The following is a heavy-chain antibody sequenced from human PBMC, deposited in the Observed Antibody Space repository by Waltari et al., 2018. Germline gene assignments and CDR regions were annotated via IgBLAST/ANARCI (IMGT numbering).Heavy chain of an antibody. J-gene: IGHJ3*02. D-gene: IGHD3-10*01. V-gene: IGHV5-51*01. Sequence: EVQLVQSGAEVKKPGESLKISCKGSGYSFTSYWIGWVRQMPGKGVERMGVILPGRCATRDSRAFQGRVTISADKSIRTAYVQWSSVKASDTAMYYCGRSGVRDAFDIWGQGTMGTV. CDR2: ILPGRCAT. CDR3: GRSGVRDAFDI. CDR1: GYSFTSYW.